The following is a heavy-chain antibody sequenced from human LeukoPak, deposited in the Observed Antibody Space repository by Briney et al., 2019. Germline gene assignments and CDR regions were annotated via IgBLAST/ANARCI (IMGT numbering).Heavy chain of an antibody. CDR3: ARDQGSGYSYGYAY. Sequence: PGGSLRLSCAASGFTFSSYAMSWVRQAPGKGLEWVANIKQDGSEKYYVDSVKGRFTISRDNAKNSLYLQMNSLRAEDTAVYYCARDQGSGYSYGYAYWGQGTLVTVSS. D-gene: IGHD5-18*01. V-gene: IGHV3-7*01. CDR1: GFTFSSYA. J-gene: IGHJ4*02. CDR2: IKQDGSEK.